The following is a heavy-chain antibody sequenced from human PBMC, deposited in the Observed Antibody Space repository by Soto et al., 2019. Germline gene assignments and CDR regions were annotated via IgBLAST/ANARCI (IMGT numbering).Heavy chain of an antibody. Sequence: SGWSLRLSCAASGFTFSSYAMHWVRQAPGKGLEWVAVISYDGSNKYYADSVKGRFTISRDNSKNTLYLQMNSLRAEDTAVYYRARLPWGQELNSREYYYGMHGCRQGTTVTLS. J-gene: IGHJ6*02. CDR1: GFTFSSYA. D-gene: IGHD3-10*01. V-gene: IGHV3-30-3*01. CDR3: ARLPWGQELNSREYYYGMHG. CDR2: ISYDGSNK.